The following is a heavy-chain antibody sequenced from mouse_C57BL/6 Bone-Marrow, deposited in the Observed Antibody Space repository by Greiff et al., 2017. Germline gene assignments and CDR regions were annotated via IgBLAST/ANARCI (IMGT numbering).Heavy chain of an antibody. D-gene: IGHD1-1*01. V-gene: IGHV1-76*01. CDR3: AIYDCGSTFAY. J-gene: IGHJ3*01. Sequence: VKLQESGAELVRPGASVKLSCKASGYTFTDYYINWVKQRPGQGLEWIGRIYPGRGNTYYNEKFKGKATLTAEKSSSTAYMQLSSLTSEDSAVXCWAIYDCGSTFAYWGQGTLGTVSA. CDR2: IYPGRGNT. CDR1: GYTFTDYY.